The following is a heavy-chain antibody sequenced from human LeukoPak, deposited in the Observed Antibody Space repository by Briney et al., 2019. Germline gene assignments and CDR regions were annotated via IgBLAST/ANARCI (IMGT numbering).Heavy chain of an antibody. Sequence: PSETLSLTCAVYGGSFSGYYWSWIRQPPGKGLEWIGEINHSGSTNYNPSLKSQVSISIDTSKNQFSLRLTPVTAADTAVYYCARQTGSGLFILPGGQGTLVTVSS. D-gene: IGHD3/OR15-3a*01. V-gene: IGHV4-34*01. CDR3: ARQTGSGLFILP. CDR1: GGSFSGYY. CDR2: INHSGST. J-gene: IGHJ4*02.